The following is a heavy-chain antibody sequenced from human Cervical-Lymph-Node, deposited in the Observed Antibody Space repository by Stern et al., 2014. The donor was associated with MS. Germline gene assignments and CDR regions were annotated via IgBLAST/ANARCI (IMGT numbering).Heavy chain of an antibody. CDR3: APEGWFDP. CDR2: LSPVFGTP. J-gene: IGHJ5*02. CDR1: GTTFSTYG. V-gene: IGHV1-69*01. Sequence: VQLVASGAEVKKPGSSVKVSCKASGTTFSTYGINWVRQAPGQGLEWMGGLSPVFGTPNNAQKFKGRVTITADEATSTAYMELSSLKSDDTAMYYCAPEGWFDPWGQGTLVTVSS.